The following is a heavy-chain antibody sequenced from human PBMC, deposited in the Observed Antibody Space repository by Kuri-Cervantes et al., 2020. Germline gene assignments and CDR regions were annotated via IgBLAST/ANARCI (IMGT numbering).Heavy chain of an antibody. CDR2: TYYSGSS. D-gene: IGHD3-22*01. Sequence: SETLSLTCTVSGDSTSSYYWTWIRQPPGKGLEWIGYTYYSGSSNYNPSLMGRATMSVDMSKSQFSLKLSSVTAADTAVYYCASASFRTFTTDSWGQGILVTVSS. J-gene: IGHJ4*02. CDR3: ASASFRTFTTDS. V-gene: IGHV4-59*01. CDR1: GDSTSSYY.